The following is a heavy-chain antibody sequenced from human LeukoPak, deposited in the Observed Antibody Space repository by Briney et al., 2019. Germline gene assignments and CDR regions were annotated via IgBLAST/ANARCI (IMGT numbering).Heavy chain of an antibody. D-gene: IGHD3-10*01. CDR1: GFTFSSYG. V-gene: IGHV3-30*18. CDR3: AKVSGSANWFDP. CDR2: ISYDGSNK. J-gene: IGHJ5*02. Sequence: GRSLRLSCAASGFTFSSYGMHWVRQAPGKGLEWVAVISYDGSNKYYADSVKGRFTISRDNSKNTLYLQMNSLRAEDTAVYYCAKVSGSANWFDPWGQGTLVTVSS.